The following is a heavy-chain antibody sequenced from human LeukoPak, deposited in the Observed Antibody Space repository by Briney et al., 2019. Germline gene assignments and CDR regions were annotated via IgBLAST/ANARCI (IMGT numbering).Heavy chain of an antibody. CDR1: GGTFSSYA. V-gene: IGHV1-69*04. J-gene: IGHJ4*02. CDR2: IIPILGIA. D-gene: IGHD2-15*01. CDR3: ARVSLGYCSGGSCAHFDY. Sequence: GASVKVSCKASGGTFSSYAISWVRQAPGQGLEWMGRIIPILGIANYAQKFQGRVTITADKSTSTAYMELSSLRSEDTAVYYCARVSLGYCSGGSCAHFDYWGQGTLVTASS.